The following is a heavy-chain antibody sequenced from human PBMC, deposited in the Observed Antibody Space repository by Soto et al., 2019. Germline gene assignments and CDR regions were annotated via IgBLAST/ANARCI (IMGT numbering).Heavy chain of an antibody. V-gene: IGHV3-7*01. CDR2: IKQDGTEK. J-gene: IGHJ4*02. Sequence: VQLVESGGGLVQPGGSLRLSRAASGFTFSNYWMSWVRQAPGKGLEWVANIKQDGTEKNYVDSVRGRFTISRDNAKNSLDLQMNSLTAEDTAVYYCASVAIWGQGTLVTVSS. D-gene: IGHD5-12*01. CDR3: ASVAI. CDR1: GFTFSNYW.